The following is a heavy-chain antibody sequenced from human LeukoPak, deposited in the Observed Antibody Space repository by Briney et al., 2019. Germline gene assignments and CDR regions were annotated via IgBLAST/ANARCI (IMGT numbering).Heavy chain of an antibody. J-gene: IGHJ6*03. V-gene: IGHV1-18*01. CDR3: ARGFPSSSWPYYYYYMDV. CDR2: ISAYNGDT. CDR1: GYTFSSYG. D-gene: IGHD6-13*01. Sequence: ASVKVSCKASGYTFSSYGISWVRQAPGQGLEWMGWISAYNGDTHYAQKFQGRVTMTTDTSTSTAYMELRSLRSDDTAVYYCARGFPSSSWPYYYYYMDVWGKGTTVTISS.